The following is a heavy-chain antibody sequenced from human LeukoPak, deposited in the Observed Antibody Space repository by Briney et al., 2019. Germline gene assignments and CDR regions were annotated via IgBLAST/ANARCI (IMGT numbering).Heavy chain of an antibody. CDR1: GFTFSTYC. CDR3: ARGNNYYYYGMDV. D-gene: IGHD2/OR15-2a*01. CDR2: ICPDGTVT. Sequence: GGSLRLSCAASGFTFSTYCMHWVRQAPGKGPMWVSRICPDGTVTNYADSVKARFIISRDNARNTVYLQMNSLRAEDTALYYCARGNNYYYYGMDVWGQGTTVTVSS. V-gene: IGHV3-74*01. J-gene: IGHJ6*02.